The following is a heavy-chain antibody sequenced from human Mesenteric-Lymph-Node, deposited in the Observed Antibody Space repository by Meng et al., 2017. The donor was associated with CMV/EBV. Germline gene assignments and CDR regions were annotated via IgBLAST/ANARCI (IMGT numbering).Heavy chain of an antibody. CDR3: ARDDYYGSGRGMDV. CDR1: GFTFSSYD. V-gene: IGHV3-13*01. J-gene: IGHJ6*02. CDR2: IGTAGDT. D-gene: IGHD3-10*01. Sequence: GGSLRLSCAASGFTFSSYDMHWVRQATGKGLEWVSAIGTAGDTYYPGSVKGRFTISRENAKNSLYLQMNSLRAGDTAVYYCARDDYYGSGRGMDVWGQGTTVTVSS.